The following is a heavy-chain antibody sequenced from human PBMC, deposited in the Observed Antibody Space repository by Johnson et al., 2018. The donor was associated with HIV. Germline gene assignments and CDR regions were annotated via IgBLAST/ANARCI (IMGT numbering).Heavy chain of an antibody. Sequence: VQLVESGGGLVKPGGSLRLSCAASGFTFSNAWMSWVRQAPGKGLEWVGRIKSKTDGGTTDYAAPAKGRFTISSADSKNTLYLQMTSLKTEDTAVYYCTTDHSTDAFDIWGQGTMVTVSS. CDR3: TTDHSTDAFDI. D-gene: IGHD2-15*01. CDR1: GFTFSNAW. CDR2: IKSKTDGGTT. V-gene: IGHV3-15*01. J-gene: IGHJ3*02.